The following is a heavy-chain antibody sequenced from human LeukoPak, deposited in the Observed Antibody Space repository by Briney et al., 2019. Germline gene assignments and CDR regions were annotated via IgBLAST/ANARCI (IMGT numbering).Heavy chain of an antibody. D-gene: IGHD2-2*01. J-gene: IGHJ6*03. CDR1: GFTFSSYA. Sequence: GGSLRLSCAASGFTFSSYAMHWVRQAPGKGLEWVSYISSSRSYIYYADSVKGRFTISRDNGKNSLYLQMNSLGVEDMAVYYCARENVEDIVVVPAYYMDVWGKGTTVTVSS. V-gene: IGHV3-21*01. CDR2: ISSSRSYI. CDR3: ARENVEDIVVVPAYYMDV.